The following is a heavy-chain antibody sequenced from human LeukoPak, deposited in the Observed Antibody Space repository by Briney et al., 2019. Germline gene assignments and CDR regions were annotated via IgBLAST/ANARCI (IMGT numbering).Heavy chain of an antibody. Sequence: GGSLRLPCAASGFTFSSYGMHWVRQAPGKGLEWGAVISYDGSNKYYADSVKGRFTISSDNSKNTLYMPMNSLRAEDPAVYYCAKSRNYYGSGKGAFDIWGQGTMVAVSP. CDR2: ISYDGSNK. CDR3: AKSRNYYGSGKGAFDI. D-gene: IGHD3-10*01. J-gene: IGHJ3*02. V-gene: IGHV3-30*18. CDR1: GFTFSSYG.